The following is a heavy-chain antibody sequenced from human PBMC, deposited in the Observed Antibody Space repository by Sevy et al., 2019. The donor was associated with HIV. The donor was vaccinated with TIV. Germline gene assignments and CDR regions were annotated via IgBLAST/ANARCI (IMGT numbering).Heavy chain of an antibody. CDR3: ARQYHDFWSGYHGNYYYYMDV. CDR1: GGSISSSSYY. D-gene: IGHD3-3*01. Sequence: SETLSLTCTVSGGSISSSSYYWGWIRQPPGKGLEWIGSIYYSGSTYYNPSLKSRVTISVDTSKNQFSLKLSSVTAADTAVYYCARQYHDFWSGYHGNYYYYMDVWGKGTTVTVSS. V-gene: IGHV4-39*01. J-gene: IGHJ6*03. CDR2: IYYSGST.